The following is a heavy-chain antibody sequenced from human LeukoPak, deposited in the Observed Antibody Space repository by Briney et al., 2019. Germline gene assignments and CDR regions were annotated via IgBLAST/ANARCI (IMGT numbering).Heavy chain of an antibody. CDR2: IYYSGST. CDR3: ARERAPYYYDSSGYHRVFDY. Sequence: SETLSLTCTVSGVSISSSNSYWGWIRQPPGKGLEWIGSIYYSGSTYYNPSLKSRVTISVDTSKNQFSLKLSSVTAADTAMYYCARERAPYYYDSSGYHRVFDYWGQGTLVTVSS. V-gene: IGHV4-39*07. D-gene: IGHD3-22*01. J-gene: IGHJ4*02. CDR1: GVSISSSNSY.